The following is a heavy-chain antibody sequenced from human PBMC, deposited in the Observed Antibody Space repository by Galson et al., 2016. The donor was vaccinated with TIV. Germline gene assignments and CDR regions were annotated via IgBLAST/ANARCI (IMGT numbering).Heavy chain of an antibody. V-gene: IGHV1-3*01. J-gene: IGHJ6*02. Sequence: SVKVSCKASGYTFTTYGTRWVRQAPGHRLEWMGWINAGDGSTKYSQNFQGRLSITTDTSATTAYMELSSLRSEDTAVYFCARGSSWSPFYGMDVWGQGTTVIVSS. CDR1: GYTFTTYG. D-gene: IGHD6-13*01. CDR2: INAGDGST. CDR3: ARGSSWSPFYGMDV.